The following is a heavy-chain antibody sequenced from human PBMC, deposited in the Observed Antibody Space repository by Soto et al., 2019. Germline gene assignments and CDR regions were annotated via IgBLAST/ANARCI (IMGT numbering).Heavy chain of an antibody. CDR3: ARDLNRMVRGVITRGMDV. J-gene: IGHJ6*04. CDR2: ISSSSSYI. CDR1: GFTFSSYS. D-gene: IGHD3-10*01. V-gene: IGHV3-21*01. Sequence: GESLKISCAASGFTFSSYSMNWVRQAPGKGLEWVSSISSSSSYIYYADSVKGRFTISRDNAKNSLYLQMNSLRAEDTAVYYCARDLNRMVRGVITRGMDVWGKGTTVTVSS.